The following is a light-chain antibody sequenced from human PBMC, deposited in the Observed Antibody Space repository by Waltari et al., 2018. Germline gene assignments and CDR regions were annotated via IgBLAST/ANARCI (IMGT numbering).Light chain of an antibody. CDR2: STT. J-gene: IGLJ3*02. V-gene: IGLV7-43*01. CDR1: AGAVTSGNY. CDR3: LLYDGSDQV. Sequence: TVVTQEPPLTVSPGGAVTPTCASRAGAVTSGNYPNWIQQKPGQVPRSLIHSTTNRHSWTPARFSGSLLGGKAALTLAGVQPEDEAEYYCLLYDGSDQVFGGGTKLTVL.